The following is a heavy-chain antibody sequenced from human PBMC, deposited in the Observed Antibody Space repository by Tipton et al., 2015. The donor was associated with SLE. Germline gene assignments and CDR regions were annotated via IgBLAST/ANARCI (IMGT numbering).Heavy chain of an antibody. D-gene: IGHD3-3*01. V-gene: IGHV4-4*07. J-gene: IGHJ4*02. CDR2: IYTSGST. Sequence: TLSLTCTVSGGSISSHYWSWIRQPAGKGLEWIGRIYTSGSTNYNPSLKSRVTISVDTSKNQFSLKLSSVTAADTAVYYCARLPLGYDFWSGYYMGFDYWGQGTLVTVSS. CDR3: ARLPLGYDFWSGYYMGFDY. CDR1: GGSISSHY.